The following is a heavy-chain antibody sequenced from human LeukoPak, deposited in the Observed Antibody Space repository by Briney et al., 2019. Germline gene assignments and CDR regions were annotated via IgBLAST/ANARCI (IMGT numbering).Heavy chain of an antibody. J-gene: IGHJ4*02. V-gene: IGHV4-59*08. Sequence: SETLSLTCTVSGGSISSYYWSWIRQPPGKGLEWIGYIYYSGSTNYNPSLKSRVTISVDTSKNQFSLKLSSVTAADTAVYYCARLPSSSGWGFDYWGQGTLVTVSS. CDR2: IYYSGST. D-gene: IGHD6-19*01. CDR1: GGSISSYY. CDR3: ARLPSSSGWGFDY.